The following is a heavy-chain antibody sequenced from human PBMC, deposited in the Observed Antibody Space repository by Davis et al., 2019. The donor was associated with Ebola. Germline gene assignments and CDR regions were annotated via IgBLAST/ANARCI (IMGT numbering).Heavy chain of an antibody. Sequence: SETLSLTCAVYGGSFSGYYWSWIRQPPGKGLEWIGYIYYSGSTNYNPSLKSRVTISVDTSKNQFSLKLSSVTAADTAVYYCARLVEYSSSWSDVGGWFDPWGQGTLVTVSS. J-gene: IGHJ5*02. CDR3: ARLVEYSSSWSDVGGWFDP. V-gene: IGHV4-59*08. CDR1: GGSFSGYY. CDR2: IYYSGST. D-gene: IGHD6-13*01.